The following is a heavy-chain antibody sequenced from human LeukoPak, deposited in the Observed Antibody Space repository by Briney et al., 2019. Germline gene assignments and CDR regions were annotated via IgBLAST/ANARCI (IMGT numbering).Heavy chain of an antibody. J-gene: IGHJ4*02. CDR3: AKYVVPRY. CDR1: GFIFSSYS. D-gene: IGHD2-8*01. Sequence: GGSLRLSCAASGFIFSSYSMNWVRQAPGKGLEWVSSISSSSSYIYYADSVTGRFTISRDNSKNTLYLQMNSLRAEDTAVYYCAKYVVPRYWGQGTLVTVSS. CDR2: ISSSSSYI. V-gene: IGHV3-21*04.